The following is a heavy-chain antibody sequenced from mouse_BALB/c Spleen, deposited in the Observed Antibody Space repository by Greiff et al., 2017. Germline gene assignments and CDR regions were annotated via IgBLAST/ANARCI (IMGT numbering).Heavy chain of an antibody. Sequence: EVQLQESGGGLVKPGGSLKLSCAASGFTFSDYYMYWVRQTPEKRLEWVATISDGGSYTYYPDSVKGRFTISRDNAKNNLYLQMSSLKSEDTAMYYCAREGWDGDDYWGQGTTLTVSS. CDR1: GFTFSDYY. CDR3: AREGWDGDDY. V-gene: IGHV5-4*02. J-gene: IGHJ2*01. CDR2: ISDGGSYT. D-gene: IGHD4-1*01.